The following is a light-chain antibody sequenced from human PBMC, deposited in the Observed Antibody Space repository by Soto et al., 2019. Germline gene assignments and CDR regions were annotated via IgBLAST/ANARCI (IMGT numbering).Light chain of an antibody. V-gene: IGLV2-14*01. CDR2: DVS. Sequence: QSALTQPASVSGSPGQSITISCTGTSSDVGGYNYVSWYQQHPGKAPKLMIYDVSNRPSGVSNRFSGSKSGNTASLTISGLQAEDEADYYCSSYTNSSNSHVFGPGTKVTV. CDR1: SSDVGGYNY. CDR3: SSYTNSSNSHV. J-gene: IGLJ1*01.